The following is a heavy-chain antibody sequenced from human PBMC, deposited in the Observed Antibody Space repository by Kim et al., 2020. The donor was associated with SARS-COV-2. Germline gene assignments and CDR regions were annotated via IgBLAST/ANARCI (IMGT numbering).Heavy chain of an antibody. CDR3: ATPRRDDSSGYYDAFDI. V-gene: IGHV4-31*03. J-gene: IGHJ3*02. Sequence: SETLSLTCTVSGGSISSGGYYWSWIRQHPGKGLEWIGYIYYSGSTYYNPSLKSRVTISVDTSKNQFSLKLSSVTAADTAVYYCATPRRDDSSGYYDAFDIWGQGTMVTVSS. CDR2: IYYSGST. CDR1: GGSISSGGYY. D-gene: IGHD3-22*01.